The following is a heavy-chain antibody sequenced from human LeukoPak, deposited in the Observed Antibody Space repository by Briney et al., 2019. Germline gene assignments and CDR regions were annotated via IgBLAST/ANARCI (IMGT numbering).Heavy chain of an antibody. D-gene: IGHD2-2*01. V-gene: IGHV3-30*18. CDR3: AKEYCSTTSCLGD. J-gene: IGHJ4*02. CDR1: GFTFSTYV. CDR2: ISYDGSEK. Sequence: PGRSLRLSCAASGFTFSTYVFHWVRQAPGKGLEWVAVISYDGSEKYYADSVKGRFTISRDNSKNTLYLQMTSLRAEDTAVYYCAKEYCSTTSCLGDWGLGTLVTVSS.